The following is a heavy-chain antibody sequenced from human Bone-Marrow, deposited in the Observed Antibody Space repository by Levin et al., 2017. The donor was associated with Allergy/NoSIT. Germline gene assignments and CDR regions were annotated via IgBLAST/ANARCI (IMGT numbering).Heavy chain of an antibody. CDR3: ARSVCIAEPSRRVYGMDV. CDR1: GGTFSSYT. V-gene: IGHV1-69*02. CDR2: IIPILGIA. Sequence: SVKVSCKASGGTFSSYTISWVRQAPGQGLEWMGRIIPILGIANYAQKFQGRVTITADKSTSTAYMELSSLRSEDTAVYYCARSVCIAEPSRRVYGMDVWGQGTTVTVSS. D-gene: IGHD6-13*01. J-gene: IGHJ6*02.